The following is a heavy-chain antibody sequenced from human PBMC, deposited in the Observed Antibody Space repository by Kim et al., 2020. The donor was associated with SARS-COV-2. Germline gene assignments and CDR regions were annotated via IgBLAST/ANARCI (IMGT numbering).Heavy chain of an antibody. CDR3: AREMGAGWDIVVVRYYYYGMDV. D-gene: IGHD2-15*01. CDR2: ISSSSSYI. Sequence: GGSLRLSCAASGFTFSSYSMNWVRQAPGKGLEWVSSISSSSSYIYYADSVKGRFTISRDNAKNSLYLQMNSLRAEDTAVYYCAREMGAGWDIVVVRYYYYGMDVWGQGTTVTVSS. CDR1: GFTFSSYS. J-gene: IGHJ6*02. V-gene: IGHV3-21*04.